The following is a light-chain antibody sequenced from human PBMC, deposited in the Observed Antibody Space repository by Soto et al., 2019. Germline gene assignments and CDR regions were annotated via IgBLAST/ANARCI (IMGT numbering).Light chain of an antibody. J-gene: IGKJ2*01. CDR3: QQYGSSPLYT. CDR1: QSVSSSY. Sequence: EIVLTQSPGTLSLSPGERATLSCRASQSVSSSYLAWYQQKPGQAPRLLIYGASSRATGIPERFSGSGSGTDFTLTISRLEPEDFAVYYCQQYGSSPLYTFGQWTKLEIK. CDR2: GAS. V-gene: IGKV3-20*01.